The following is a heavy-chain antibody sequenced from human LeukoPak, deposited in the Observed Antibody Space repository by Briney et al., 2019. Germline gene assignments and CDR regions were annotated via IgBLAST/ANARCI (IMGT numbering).Heavy chain of an antibody. J-gene: IGHJ5*02. CDR2: MSGSGGST. Sequence: GGSLRLSCAASGFTFSSYEMNWVRQAPGKGLEWVSTMSGSGGSTYYADSVKGRFTISRDNAKNSLYLQMNSLRAEDTAVYYCARDVWYYGSGSRNWFDPWGQGTLVTVSS. D-gene: IGHD3-10*01. CDR3: ARDVWYYGSGSRNWFDP. V-gene: IGHV3-48*03. CDR1: GFTFSSYE.